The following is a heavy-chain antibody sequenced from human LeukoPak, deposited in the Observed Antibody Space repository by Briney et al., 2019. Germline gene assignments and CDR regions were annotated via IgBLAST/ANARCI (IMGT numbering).Heavy chain of an antibody. J-gene: IGHJ4*02. CDR1: GFIFSTYA. V-gene: IGHV3-23*01. CDR2: LSGSGSNT. D-gene: IGHD3-10*01. CDR3: AKDSGRFDY. Sequence: PGGSLRLSCTASGFIFSTYAMSWVRQTPGKGLEWVSTLSGSGSNTYYADSVKGRFTISRDNSKNTLYLQMNSLRAEDTAVYYCAKDSGRFDYWGQGTLVTVSS.